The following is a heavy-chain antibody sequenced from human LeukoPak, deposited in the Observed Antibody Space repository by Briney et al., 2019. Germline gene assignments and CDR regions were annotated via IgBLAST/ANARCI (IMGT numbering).Heavy chain of an antibody. CDR2: IYTSGST. V-gene: IGHV4-61*02. J-gene: IGHJ4*02. CDR3: ASISSGSYYEVDY. CDR1: GGSISSSSYY. Sequence: SETLSLTCTVSGGSISSSSYYWSWIRQPAGKGLEWIGRIYTSGSTNYNPSLKSRVTISVDTSKNQFSLKLSSVTAADTAVYYCASISSGSYYEVDYRGQGTLVTVSS. D-gene: IGHD1-26*01.